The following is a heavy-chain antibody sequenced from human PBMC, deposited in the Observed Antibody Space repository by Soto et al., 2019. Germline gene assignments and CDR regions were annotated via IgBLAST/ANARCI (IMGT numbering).Heavy chain of an antibody. CDR3: ARRKEDPWSGNYYYGMAV. CDR1: GGSISSSNW. D-gene: IGHD3-3*01. CDR2: IYHSGST. Sequence: SETLSLTCAVSGGSISSSNWWSWVRQPPGKGLECIGEIYHSGSTNYNPSLKSRVTISVEKYKNQFSLKLSSVTAADTAVYYCARRKEDPWSGNYYYGMAVWGQGTTVTLSS. J-gene: IGHJ6*02. V-gene: IGHV4-4*02.